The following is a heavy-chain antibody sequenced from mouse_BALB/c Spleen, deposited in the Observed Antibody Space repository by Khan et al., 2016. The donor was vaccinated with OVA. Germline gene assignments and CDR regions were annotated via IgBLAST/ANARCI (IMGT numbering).Heavy chain of an antibody. D-gene: IGHD1-1*01. CDR3: ARGNYYGYYFDY. J-gene: IGHJ2*01. CDR1: GYSITSGYA. CDR2: IRYSGGT. Sequence: EVQLQESGPGLVKPSPSLSLTCTVTGYSITSGYAWNWIRQFPGNKLECMGYIRYSGGTSYNPSLKSRISITRDTSKNQFFLQLNSVTTEDTATYYCARGNYYGYYFDYWGQGTPLTVSS. V-gene: IGHV3-2*02.